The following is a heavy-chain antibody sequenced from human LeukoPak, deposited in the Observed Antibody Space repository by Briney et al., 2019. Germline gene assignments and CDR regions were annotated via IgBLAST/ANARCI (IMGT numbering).Heavy chain of an antibody. CDR3: ARDAGGEDGFDI. CDR1: GFTVSSNY. V-gene: IGHV3-53*01. Sequence: PGGSLRLSCAASGFTVSSNYMSWLRQAPGKGLGWVSVIYSGGSTYYVDCVKGRFTISRDNSKNTLYLQMNSLRAEDTAVYYCARDAGGEDGFDIWGQGTMVTVSS. J-gene: IGHJ3*02. CDR2: IYSGGST. D-gene: IGHD2-21*01.